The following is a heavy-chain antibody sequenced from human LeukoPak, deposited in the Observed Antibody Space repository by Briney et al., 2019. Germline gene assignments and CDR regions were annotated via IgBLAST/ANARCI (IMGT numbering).Heavy chain of an antibody. CDR3: ASHSGSSLFQH. CDR2: INHSGST. Sequence: SETLSLTCAVYGGSFSGYYWSWIRQPPGKGLEWIGEINHSGSTNYNPSLKSRVTISVDTSKNQFSLKLSSVTAADTAVYYCASHSGSSLFQHWGQGTLVTVSS. CDR1: GGSFSGYY. D-gene: IGHD1-26*01. J-gene: IGHJ1*01. V-gene: IGHV4-34*01.